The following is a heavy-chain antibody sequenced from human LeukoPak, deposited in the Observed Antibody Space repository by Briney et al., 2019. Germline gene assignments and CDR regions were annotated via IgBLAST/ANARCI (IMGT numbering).Heavy chain of an antibody. CDR3: ARDIRYSSSWYEAFDI. J-gene: IGHJ3*02. D-gene: IGHD6-13*01. V-gene: IGHV4-31*03. CDR1: GGSVSSGGYY. Sequence: PSETLSLTCTVSGGSVSSGGYYWSWIRQHPGKGLEWIGYIYYSGSTYYNPSLKSRVTTSVDTSKNQFSLKLSSVTAADTAVYYCARDIRYSSSWYEAFDIWGQGTMVTVSS. CDR2: IYYSGST.